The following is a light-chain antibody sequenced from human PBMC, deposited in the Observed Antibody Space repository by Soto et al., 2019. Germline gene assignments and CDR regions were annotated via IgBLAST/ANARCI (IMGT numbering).Light chain of an antibody. CDR1: QSSNW. CDR2: KAS. V-gene: IGKV1-5*03. Sequence: DIQMTQSPSTLSASVGDRVTITCRASQSSNWLAWYQQKPGKAPKLLIYKASSLESGVPSRFSGSGSGTEFTLTISSLQPDDFATHYCQQYNGYSPRTFGQGTKVEIK. CDR3: QQYNGYSPRT. J-gene: IGKJ1*01.